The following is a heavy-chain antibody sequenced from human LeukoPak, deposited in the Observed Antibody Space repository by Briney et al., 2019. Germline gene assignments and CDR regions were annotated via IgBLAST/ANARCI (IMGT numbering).Heavy chain of an antibody. CDR3: ARDASGIAAAY. J-gene: IGHJ4*02. CDR2: ISNISTYI. V-gene: IGHV3-21*01. CDR1: GFTFSGYT. D-gene: IGHD6-13*01. Sequence: GGSLRLSCAASGFTFSGYTMTWVRQAPGKGLEWVSSISNISTYIYYADSVKGRFTISRDNAKNSLYLQMNSLRAEDTAVYYCARDASGIAAAYWGQGTLVTVSS.